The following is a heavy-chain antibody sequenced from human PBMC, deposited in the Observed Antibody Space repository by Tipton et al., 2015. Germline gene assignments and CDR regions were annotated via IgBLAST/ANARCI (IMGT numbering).Heavy chain of an antibody. CDR2: ISSSSSTI. CDR1: GFTFSSYS. Sequence: SLRLSCAASGFTFSSYSMNWVRQAPGKGLEWVSYISSSSSTIYYADSVKGRFTISRDNAKNSLYLQMNSLRDEDTAVYYCAREWSGYSSTRPFDCWGQGTLVTVSS. V-gene: IGHV3-48*02. J-gene: IGHJ4*02. CDR3: AREWSGYSSTRPFDC. D-gene: IGHD6-13*01.